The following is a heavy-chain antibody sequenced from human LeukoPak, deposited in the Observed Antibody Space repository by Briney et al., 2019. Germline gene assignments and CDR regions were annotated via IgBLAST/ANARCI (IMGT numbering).Heavy chain of an antibody. Sequence: GGSLRFSCAASGFTFSSYEMNWVRQAPGKGLEWVSYISSSGSTIYYADSVKGRFTISRDNAKNSLYLQMNSLRAEDTAVYYCARDSVATPFDYWGQGTLVTVSS. CDR1: GFTFSSYE. CDR3: ARDSVATPFDY. D-gene: IGHD5-12*01. J-gene: IGHJ4*02. V-gene: IGHV3-48*03. CDR2: ISSSGSTI.